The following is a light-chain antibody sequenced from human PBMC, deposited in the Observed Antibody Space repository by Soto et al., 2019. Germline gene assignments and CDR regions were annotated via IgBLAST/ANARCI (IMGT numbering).Light chain of an antibody. CDR2: ASS. CDR1: QSVSSY. V-gene: IGKV3-11*01. J-gene: IGKJ4*01. Sequence: EIVLTQSPATLPLSPGERATLSCRASQSVSSYLTWYQQKPGQAPRLLIYASSNRATGIPARFSGSGSGTDFPLTISSLEPEDFAVYYCQQRSNWPLTFGGGSKVEIK. CDR3: QQRSNWPLT.